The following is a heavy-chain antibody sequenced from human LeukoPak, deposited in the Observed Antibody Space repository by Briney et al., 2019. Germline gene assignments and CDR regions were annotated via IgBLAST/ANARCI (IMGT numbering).Heavy chain of an antibody. CDR3: ARGYYDILTGYYQGIDY. CDR2: IYYSGST. V-gene: IGHV4-59*01. CDR1: GGSISRYY. D-gene: IGHD3-9*01. Sequence: SETLSLTCTVSGGSISRYYWNWIRQPPGKGLEWIGYIYYSGSTNYNPSLKSRVTISVDTSKNQFSLKLSSVTAADTAVYYCARGYYDILTGYYQGIDYWGQGTLVTVSS. J-gene: IGHJ4*02.